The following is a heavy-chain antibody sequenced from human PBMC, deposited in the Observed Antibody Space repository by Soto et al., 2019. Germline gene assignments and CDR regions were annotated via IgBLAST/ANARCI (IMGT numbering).Heavy chain of an antibody. Sequence: SETLSLTCSVSGVSITSSDSYWSLIRQPPGKGLEWIGEINHSGSTNYNPSLKSRVTISVDTSKNQFSLKLTSVTAADTAVYYCARDKITGLFDYWGQGTLVTVSS. CDR2: INHSGST. CDR3: ARDKITGLFDY. V-gene: IGHV4-34*01. J-gene: IGHJ4*02. D-gene: IGHD2-8*02. CDR1: GVSITSSDSY.